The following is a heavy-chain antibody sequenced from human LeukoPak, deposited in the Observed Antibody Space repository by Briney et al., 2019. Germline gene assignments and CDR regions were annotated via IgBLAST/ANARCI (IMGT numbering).Heavy chain of an antibody. CDR1: GGSISSYY. J-gene: IGHJ4*02. Sequence: PSETLSLTCTVSGGSISSYYWSWIRQPPGKGLEWIGYIYYSGSTYYSPSLKSRVTMSVDTSKNQFSLKLSSVTATDTAVYYCARLVEMATTPPYVDYWGQGTLVTVSS. CDR3: ARLVEMATTPPYVDY. CDR2: IYYSGST. V-gene: IGHV4-59*08. D-gene: IGHD5-24*01.